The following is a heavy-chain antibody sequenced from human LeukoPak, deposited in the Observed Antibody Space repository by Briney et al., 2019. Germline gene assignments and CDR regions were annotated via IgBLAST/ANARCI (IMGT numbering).Heavy chain of an antibody. CDR1: GGSISSYY. J-gene: IGHJ4*02. V-gene: IGHV4-59*01. CDR2: IYYSGST. D-gene: IGHD3-22*01. CDR3: ARGLSSTYYYDSSGYYPRGVFDY. Sequence: SETLSLTCTVSGGSISSYYWSWIRQPPGKGLEWIGYIYYSGSTNYNPSLKSRVTISVDTSKNQFSLKLGSVTAADTAVYYCARGLSSTYYYDSSGYYPRGVFDYWGQGTLATVSS.